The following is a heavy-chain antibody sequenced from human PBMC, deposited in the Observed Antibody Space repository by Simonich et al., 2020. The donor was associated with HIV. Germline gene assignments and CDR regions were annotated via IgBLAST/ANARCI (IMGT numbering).Heavy chain of an antibody. CDR2: ISYSGST. V-gene: IGHV4-59*01. J-gene: IGHJ5*02. CDR1: GGSISRYY. CDR3: ARHYYDSSGYYSGIDP. D-gene: IGHD3-22*01. Sequence: QVQLQESGPGLVKPSETLSLTCTVSGGSISRYYWSWTRQPPGKGLEWFRYISYSGSTNYNPSLKSRVTISVDTSKNQFSLKLSSVTAADTAVYYCARHYYDSSGYYSGIDPWGQGTLVTVSS.